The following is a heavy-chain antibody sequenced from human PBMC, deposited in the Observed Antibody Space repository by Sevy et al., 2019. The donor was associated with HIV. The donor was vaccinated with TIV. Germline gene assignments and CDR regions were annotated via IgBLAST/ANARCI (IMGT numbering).Heavy chain of an antibody. CDR2: ISGSGGST. CDR1: GFTFSNYA. Sequence: GGSLRLSCAASGFTFSNYAMSWVRQAPGKGLEWVSAISGSGGSTYYADSVKGRITISRDNSKNTLFLQMNSLRAEDMAVYFCAKWSELPSSPFDYWGQGTLVTVSS. J-gene: IGHJ4*02. CDR3: AKWSELPSSPFDY. V-gene: IGHV3-23*01. D-gene: IGHD1-26*01.